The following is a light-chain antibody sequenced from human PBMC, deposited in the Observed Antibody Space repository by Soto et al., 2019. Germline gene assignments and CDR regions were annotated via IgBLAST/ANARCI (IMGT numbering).Light chain of an antibody. V-gene: IGKV1-13*02. Sequence: AVHFTQSPPSLSSXLXYXXAXXXRASQDISSYLAWYHQKPGKAPKLLIYDASSLESGVPSRFSGSGSGTEFTLTISSLQPDDFATYYCQQDYSFPWTFGQGTKVDIK. CDR1: QDISSY. CDR3: QQDYSFPWT. J-gene: IGKJ1*01. CDR2: DAS.